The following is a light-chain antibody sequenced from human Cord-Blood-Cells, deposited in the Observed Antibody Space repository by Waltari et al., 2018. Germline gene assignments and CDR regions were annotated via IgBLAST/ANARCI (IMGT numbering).Light chain of an antibody. J-gene: IGKJ1*01. CDR2: GAS. CDR1: QSVSSN. V-gene: IGKV3-15*01. CDR3: KHYNNWPQT. Sequence: EIVMTQSPATLSVSPGERATLSCRASQSVSSNLAWYQQKPGQAPRLLSYGASTRATDIPSQFSGIGSRTEFSLPNSTRQSEDFAVYYGKHYNNWPQTFGQGTKVELK.